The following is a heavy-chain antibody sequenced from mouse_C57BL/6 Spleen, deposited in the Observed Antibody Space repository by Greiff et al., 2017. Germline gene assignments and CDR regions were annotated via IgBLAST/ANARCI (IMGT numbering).Heavy chain of an antibody. J-gene: IGHJ1*03. D-gene: IGHD2-4*01. Sequence: VQLHQPGAELVKPGASVKLSCKASGYTFTSYWMHWVKQRPGQGLEWIGMIHPNSGSTNYNEKFKSKATLTVDKSSSTAYMQLSSLTSEDSAVYYCARGGLRWYFDVWGTGTTVTVSS. V-gene: IGHV1-64*01. CDR3: ARGGLRWYFDV. CDR1: GYTFTSYW. CDR2: IHPNSGST.